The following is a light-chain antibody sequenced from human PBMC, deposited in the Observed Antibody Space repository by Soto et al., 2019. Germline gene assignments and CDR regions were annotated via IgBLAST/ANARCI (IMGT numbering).Light chain of an antibody. CDR2: KAS. V-gene: IGKV1-5*03. Sequence: DIQMTQSPSSVSASVGDTVTIACRASQGLKFLAWYQQKPGKAPKLLIYKASTLKSGVPSRFSGSGSGTEFTLTISSLQPDDFATYYCQHYNSYSEAFGQGTKVDI. CDR1: QGLKF. J-gene: IGKJ1*01. CDR3: QHYNSYSEA.